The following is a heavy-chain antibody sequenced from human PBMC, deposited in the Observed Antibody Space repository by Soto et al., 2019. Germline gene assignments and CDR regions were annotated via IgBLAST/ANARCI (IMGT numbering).Heavy chain of an antibody. V-gene: IGHV1-3*01. D-gene: IGHD4-4*01. Sequence: QVQLVQSGAEVKKPGASVKISCRASGYTFTSYAMDWVRQAPGQRLEWMGWINLGNENTKYSQNFQGRVTITRDTSASTVYVELSTLRSEDTAVYYCASLYGSNSPDYWGQGTLVTVSS. CDR3: ASLYGSNSPDY. J-gene: IGHJ4*02. CDR2: INLGNENT. CDR1: GYTFTSYA.